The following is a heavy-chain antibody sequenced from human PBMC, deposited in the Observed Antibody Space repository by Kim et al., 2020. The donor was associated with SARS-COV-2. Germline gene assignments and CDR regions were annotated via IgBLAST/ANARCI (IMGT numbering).Heavy chain of an antibody. D-gene: IGHD6-19*01. CDR3: ARVVRGWHFGDYFDY. V-gene: IGHV3-7*01. Sequence: GGSLRLSCAASGFTFSSYWMSWVRQAPGKGLEWVANIKQDGSEKYYVDSVKGRFTISRDNAKNSLYLQMNSLRAEDTAVYYCARVVRGWHFGDYFDYWGQGTLVTVSS. CDR2: IKQDGSEK. J-gene: IGHJ4*02. CDR1: GFTFSSYW.